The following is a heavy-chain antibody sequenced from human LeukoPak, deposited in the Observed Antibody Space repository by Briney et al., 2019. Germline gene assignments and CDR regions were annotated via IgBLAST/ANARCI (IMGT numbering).Heavy chain of an antibody. CDR3: ARWEIRGTAHXLDY. Sequence: GGSLRLSCAASGFTLSSHWMTWVRQAPGKGLEWVANINQDGSAKYYVDSVRGRFTISRDNAKNSMHLQMNSLRAEDTAVYYCARWEIRGTAHXLDYWGXGTLVTVS. D-gene: IGHD1-1*01. CDR1: GFTLSSHW. CDR2: INQDGSAK. J-gene: IGHJ4*02. V-gene: IGHV3-7*01.